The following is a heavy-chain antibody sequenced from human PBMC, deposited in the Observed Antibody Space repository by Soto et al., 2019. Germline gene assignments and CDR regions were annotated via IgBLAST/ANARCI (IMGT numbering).Heavy chain of an antibody. V-gene: IGHV3-33*01. CDR3: AREQDYYDSSGYYYSHFDP. J-gene: IGHJ5*02. D-gene: IGHD3-22*01. CDR1: GFTFSSYG. Sequence: GGSLRLSCAASGFTFSSYGMHWVRQAPGKGLEWVAVIWYDGSNKYYADSVKGRFTISRDNSKNTLYLQMNSLRAEDTAVYYCAREQDYYDSSGYYYSHFDPWGQGTLVTVSS. CDR2: IWYDGSNK.